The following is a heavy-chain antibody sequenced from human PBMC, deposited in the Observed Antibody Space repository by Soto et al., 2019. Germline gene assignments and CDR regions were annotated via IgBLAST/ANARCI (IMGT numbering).Heavy chain of an antibody. CDR2: ISDTGGST. Sequence: GGSLSLSCAASRFTFSNYAMSWVRQAPGKGLEWVSAISDTGGSTYHADSVKGRFITSRDNTKSTLYLQMTSLRAEDTAVYYCAKGSSDGRPYYFDYWGQGALVTVSS. CDR1: RFTFSNYA. J-gene: IGHJ4*02. V-gene: IGHV3-23*01. CDR3: AKGSSDGRPYYFDY.